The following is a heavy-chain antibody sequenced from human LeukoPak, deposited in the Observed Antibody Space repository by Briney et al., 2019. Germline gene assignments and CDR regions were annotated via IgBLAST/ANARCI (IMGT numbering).Heavy chain of an antibody. Sequence: PGGSLRLSCAASGFTFSSYAMSWVRQAPGKGLEWVSAISGSGGSTYYADSVKGRFTISRDNSKNTLYLQMNSLRAEDTAVYYRAKGPPGIVVVPAAMLDYWGQGTLVTVSS. V-gene: IGHV3-23*01. CDR2: ISGSGGST. J-gene: IGHJ4*02. CDR1: GFTFSSYA. D-gene: IGHD2-2*01. CDR3: AKGPPGIVVVPAAMLDY.